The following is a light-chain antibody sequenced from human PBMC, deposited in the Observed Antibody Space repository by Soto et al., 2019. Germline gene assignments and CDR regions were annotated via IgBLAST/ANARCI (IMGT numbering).Light chain of an antibody. V-gene: IGKV3-15*01. Sequence: EIVMTQSPATLSVSPGERASLSCRASHSVGSTLVWYQQKPGQAPRLLIYGASSRATDIPARFSGSGSETEVTLTISSLQSHDSATYYCQQYNKWPITFGQATRLAI. CDR3: QQYNKWPIT. CDR1: HSVGST. J-gene: IGKJ5*01. CDR2: GAS.